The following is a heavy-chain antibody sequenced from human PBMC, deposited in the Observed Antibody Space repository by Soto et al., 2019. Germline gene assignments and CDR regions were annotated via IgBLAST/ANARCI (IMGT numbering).Heavy chain of an antibody. CDR2: ISGSGGNT. CDR1: GFTFSSFA. Sequence: EVQLLESGGGLVQPGGSLRLSCAASGFTFSSFAMSWVRQAPGKGLAWVSTISGSGGNTYYAGSVKGRFPISRDNSKNTLFLQMNSLRAEDTAVYYCAEVPRYCSGGSCYGGYFDYWGQGTLVTVSS. V-gene: IGHV3-23*01. D-gene: IGHD2-15*01. J-gene: IGHJ4*02. CDR3: AEVPRYCSGGSCYGGYFDY.